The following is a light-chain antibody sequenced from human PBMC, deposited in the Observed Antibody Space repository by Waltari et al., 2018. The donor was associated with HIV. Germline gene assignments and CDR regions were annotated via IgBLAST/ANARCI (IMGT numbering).Light chain of an antibody. CDR3: ATWDDSLIWV. Sequence: QPVLTQPPSASGTPGHGVTISCSGCNSNIGTNSVYLYQHLPGMAPNLLIDRNNRRPSGLPARFAGSRSGYSASLAISGLRSEDEADYYCATWDDSLIWVFGGGTKLTVL. V-gene: IGLV1-47*01. CDR2: RNN. J-gene: IGLJ3*02. CDR1: NSNIGTNS.